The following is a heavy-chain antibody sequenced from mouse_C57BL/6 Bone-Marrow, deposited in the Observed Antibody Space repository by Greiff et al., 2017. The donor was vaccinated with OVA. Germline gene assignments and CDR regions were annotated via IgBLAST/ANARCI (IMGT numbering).Heavy chain of an antibody. V-gene: IGHV1-64*01. Sequence: VQLQQPGAELVKPGASVKLSCKASGYTFTSYWMHWVKQRPGQGLEWIGMIHPNSGSTNYNEKFKSKATLTVDTSSSTAYMQLSSLTSEDSAVYYCASPSYLLFAYWGQGTLVTVSA. CDR3: ASPSYLLFAY. D-gene: IGHD2-10*01. J-gene: IGHJ3*01. CDR2: IHPNSGST. CDR1: GYTFTSYW.